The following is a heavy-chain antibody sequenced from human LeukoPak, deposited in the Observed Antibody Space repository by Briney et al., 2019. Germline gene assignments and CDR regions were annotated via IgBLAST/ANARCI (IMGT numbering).Heavy chain of an antibody. CDR3: AKDCSSTSCPTSDY. D-gene: IGHD2-2*01. CDR2: ISGSGVST. Sequence: RGGSLRLSCAASGFTFSSYAMSWVRQAPGKGLEWVSAISGSGVSTYYADSVKGRFTISRDNSKNTLYLQMNSLRAEDTAVYYCAKDCSSTSCPTSDYCGQGTQVTVSS. J-gene: IGHJ4*02. V-gene: IGHV3-23*01. CDR1: GFTFSSYA.